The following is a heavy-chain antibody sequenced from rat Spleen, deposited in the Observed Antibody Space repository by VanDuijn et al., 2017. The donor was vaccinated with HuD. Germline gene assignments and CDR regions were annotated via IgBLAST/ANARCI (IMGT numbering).Heavy chain of an antibody. CDR3: AKVTYYGYYYFDY. CDR1: GFIFSNND. J-gene: IGHJ2*01. Sequence: EVQLVESGGGLVQPGRSLKLPCAASGFIFSNNDMAWVRQAPTKGLEWIASISTGGGNTYYRDSVKGRFTISRDNAKNTQYLQMESLRSDDTATYYCAKVTYYGYYYFDYWGQGVMVTVSS. V-gene: IGHV5S13*01. CDR2: ISTGGGNT. D-gene: IGHD1-9*01.